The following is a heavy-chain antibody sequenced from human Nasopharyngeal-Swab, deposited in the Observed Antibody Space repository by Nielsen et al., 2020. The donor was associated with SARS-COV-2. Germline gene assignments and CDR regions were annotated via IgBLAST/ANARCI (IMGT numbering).Heavy chain of an antibody. D-gene: IGHD3-3*01. CDR3: ATALTIFGADHYYYYYGMDV. Sequence: ASVKVSCKVSGYTLTELSMHWVRQAPGKGLEWMGGFDPEDGETIYAQKFQGRVTMTEDTSTDTAYMELSSLRSADTAVYYCATALTIFGADHYYYYYGMDVWGQGTTVTVSS. CDR1: GYTLTELS. J-gene: IGHJ6*02. CDR2: FDPEDGET. V-gene: IGHV1-24*01.